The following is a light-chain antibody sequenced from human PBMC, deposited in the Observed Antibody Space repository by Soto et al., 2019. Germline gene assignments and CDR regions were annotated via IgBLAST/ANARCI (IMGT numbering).Light chain of an antibody. V-gene: IGKV2-28*01. CDR3: MQALQSPIT. CDR2: WVL. J-gene: IGKJ5*01. CDR1: QSLLHSNGNNY. Sequence: DIVMTQSPLSLPVTPGEPASISCRSSQSLLHSNGNNYLDWYLQKPGQSPQLLIYWVLTLKISRVEAEDVGLYYCMQALQSPITFGQGTRLEIK.